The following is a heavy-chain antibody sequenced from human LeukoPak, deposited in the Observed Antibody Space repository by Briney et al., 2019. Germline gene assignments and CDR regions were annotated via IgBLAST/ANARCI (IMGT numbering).Heavy chain of an antibody. CDR1: GFTFSSYA. V-gene: IGHV3-23*01. D-gene: IGHD4-17*01. Sequence: RGSLRLSCAASGFTFSSYAMSWVRQAPGKGLEWVSAISGSGGSTYYADSVKGRFTISRDSARNSLYLQMNSLRAEDTALYYCARFYDYGDYYFDYWGQGALVTVSS. CDR3: ARFYDYGDYYFDY. J-gene: IGHJ4*02. CDR2: ISGSGGST.